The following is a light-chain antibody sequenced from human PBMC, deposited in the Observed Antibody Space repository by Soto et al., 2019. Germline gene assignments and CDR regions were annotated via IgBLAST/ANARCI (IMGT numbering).Light chain of an antibody. J-gene: IGKJ1*01. CDR3: QHYNNWPPWT. CDR2: GAS. V-gene: IGKV3-15*01. Sequence: EIVMTQSPVTLSVSPGERATLSCRASQSVSSNLAWYQQKPGQAPRLLIYGASTRATGVPAGFSGSGSGTEFPLTISSLQSEDFAVYYCQHYNNWPPWTFGQGTKVEIK. CDR1: QSVSSN.